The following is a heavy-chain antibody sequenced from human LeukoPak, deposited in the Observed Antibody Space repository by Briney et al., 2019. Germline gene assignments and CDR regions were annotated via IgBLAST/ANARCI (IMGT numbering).Heavy chain of an antibody. CDR2: IIPIFGTA. J-gene: IGHJ6*03. CDR3: ASALKYYDFWSGYYRYYYYYYMDV. Sequence: SVKVSCKASGGTFSSYAISWVRQAPGQGLEWMGGIIPIFGTANYAQKFQGRVTITADESTSTAYMELSSLRSEDTAAYYCASALKYYDFWSGYYRYYYYYYMDVWGKGTTVTVSS. V-gene: IGHV1-69*13. CDR1: GGTFSSYA. D-gene: IGHD3-3*01.